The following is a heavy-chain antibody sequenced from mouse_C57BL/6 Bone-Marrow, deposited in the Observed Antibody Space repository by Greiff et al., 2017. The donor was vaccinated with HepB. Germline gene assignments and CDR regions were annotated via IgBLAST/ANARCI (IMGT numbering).Heavy chain of an antibody. Sequence: EVQLVESGGGLVQPGGSLKLSCAASGFTFSDYYMYWVRQTPEKRLEWVAYISNGGGSTYYPDTVKGRFTISRDNAKNTLYLQMSRLKSEDTAMYYCARHDYDGSSYGYAMDYWGQGTSVTVSS. V-gene: IGHV5-12*01. CDR1: GFTFSDYY. CDR2: ISNGGGST. CDR3: ARHDYDGSSYGYAMDY. D-gene: IGHD1-1*01. J-gene: IGHJ4*01.